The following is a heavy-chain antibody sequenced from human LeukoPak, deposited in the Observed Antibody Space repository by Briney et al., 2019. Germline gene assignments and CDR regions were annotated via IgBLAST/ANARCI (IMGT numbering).Heavy chain of an antibody. Sequence: GGSLRLSCAASGFTVSSNYMSWVRQAPGKGLEWLSIIYSGGSTYYAESVKSRFCISRENFKKTRYLEMNSLRAEDKAVYYGARVGGLYYDSGGYYEYYFDYWGQGSLVTVSS. CDR3: ARVGGLYYDSGGYYEYYFDY. CDR1: GFTVSSNY. J-gene: IGHJ4*02. D-gene: IGHD3-22*01. CDR2: IYSGGST. V-gene: IGHV3-53*01.